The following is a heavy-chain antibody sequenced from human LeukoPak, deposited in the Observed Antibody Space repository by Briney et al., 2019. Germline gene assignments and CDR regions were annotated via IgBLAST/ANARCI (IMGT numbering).Heavy chain of an antibody. CDR2: ISANNNNT. D-gene: IGHD3-22*01. CDR3: ARHRRHRVYYDSSGYYHDGFDI. V-gene: IGHV1-18*01. Sequence: ASVKVSCKASGYSFTTYGISWVRQAPGQGLEWMGWISANNNNTDNVQKLQGRVTMTTDTSTSTAYMELRSLRSDDTAVYYCARHRRHRVYYDSSGYYHDGFDIWGQGTMVTVSS. J-gene: IGHJ3*02. CDR1: GYSFTTYG.